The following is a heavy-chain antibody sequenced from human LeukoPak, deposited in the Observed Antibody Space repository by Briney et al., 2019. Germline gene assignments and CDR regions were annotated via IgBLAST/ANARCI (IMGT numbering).Heavy chain of an antibody. Sequence: SQTLSLTCAVCGGSISSGGYSWSWIRQPAGKSLEWIGYIYQSGSTYYNPSLKSRVTISVDRSKNQFSLKLSSVTAADTAVYYCARVVFYYGSGSYHGHWYFDLWGRGTLVTVSS. D-gene: IGHD3-10*01. CDR1: GGSISSGGYS. V-gene: IGHV4-30-2*01. CDR3: ARVVFYYGSGSYHGHWYFDL. J-gene: IGHJ2*01. CDR2: IYQSGST.